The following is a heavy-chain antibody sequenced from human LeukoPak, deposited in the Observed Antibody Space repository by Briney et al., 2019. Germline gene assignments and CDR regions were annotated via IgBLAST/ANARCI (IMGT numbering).Heavy chain of an antibody. CDR1: GITLSNYG. J-gene: IGHJ4*02. CDR3: AKRGVVIRVILVGFHKEAYYFDS. V-gene: IGHV3-23*01. D-gene: IGHD3-22*01. CDR2: ISGSGGGT. Sequence: GGSLRLSCAVSGITLSNYGMSWVRQAPGQGLEWVAGISGSGGGTKYADSVKGRFTISRDNPKNTLYLQMNSLRAEDTAVYFCAKRGVVIRVILVGFHKEAYYFDSWGQGALVTVSS.